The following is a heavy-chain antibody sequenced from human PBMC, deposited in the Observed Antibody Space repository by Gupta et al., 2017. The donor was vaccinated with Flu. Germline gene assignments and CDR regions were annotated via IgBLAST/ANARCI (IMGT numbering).Heavy chain of an antibody. J-gene: IGHJ4*02. CDR2: ISSSSSYI. Sequence: SNTMNWVRQGPGKGRGWVSFISSSSSYINYADSVKGRGTITGDNAKNSQYLHMDSQGAEDTAVDDCERDGQSWDYESRFDDWGQGTLVTVSS. D-gene: IGHD3-22*01. CDR3: ERDGQSWDYESRFDD. V-gene: IGHV3-21*01. CDR1: SNT.